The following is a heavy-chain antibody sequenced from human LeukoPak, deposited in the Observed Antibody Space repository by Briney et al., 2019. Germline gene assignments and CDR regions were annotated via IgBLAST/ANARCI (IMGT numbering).Heavy chain of an antibody. D-gene: IGHD4-17*01. V-gene: IGHV4-38-2*01. CDR1: GYSISSGYF. CDR3: ARPPVDGDYGAAFDR. Sequence: PSETLSLTCAVSGYSISSGYFWGWIRPPPGKGLEWIGSMYHTGTTYYNPSLRSRVTMSVDTSKNQFSLKLTSVTAADTAVYYCARPPVDGDYGAAFDRWGQGTLVTVPS. CDR2: MYHTGTT. J-gene: IGHJ4*02.